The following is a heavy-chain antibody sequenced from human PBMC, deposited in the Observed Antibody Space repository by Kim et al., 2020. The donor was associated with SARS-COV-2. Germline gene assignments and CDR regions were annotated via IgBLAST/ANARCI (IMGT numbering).Heavy chain of an antibody. CDR3: AKDLLYVSGRGYFDS. V-gene: IGHV3-23*01. D-gene: IGHD3-10*01. Sequence: GGSLRLSCAASGFTFSDNAMSWVRRAPGKGLEWVSGISGSIPDTKYADSVRGRFTISRDNSKNTLYLQMDSLRVEDTAVYYCAKDLLYVSGRGYFDSWGQGVLVTVSS. CDR2: ISGSIPDT. J-gene: IGHJ4*02. CDR1: GFTFSDNA.